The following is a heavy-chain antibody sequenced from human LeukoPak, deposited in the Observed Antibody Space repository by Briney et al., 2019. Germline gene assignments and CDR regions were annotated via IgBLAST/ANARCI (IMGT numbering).Heavy chain of an antibody. CDR3: AKLGVYSGYDFSPFDY. CDR2: INSDGSTT. CDR1: GFTFRSYW. J-gene: IGHJ4*02. V-gene: IGHV3-74*01. D-gene: IGHD5-12*01. Sequence: GGSLRLSCAASGFTFRSYWMHWVRQAPGKGLVWVSRINSDGSTTTYADSVKGRFTISRDNAKNTLYVQMNSLRAEDTAVYYCAKLGVYSGYDFSPFDYWGQGTLVTVSS.